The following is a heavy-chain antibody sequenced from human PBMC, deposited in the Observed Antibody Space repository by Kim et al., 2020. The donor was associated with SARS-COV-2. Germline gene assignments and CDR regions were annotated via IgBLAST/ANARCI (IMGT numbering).Heavy chain of an antibody. CDR3: ASHYYYDSSGYLYYFDY. CDR2: IYYSGST. D-gene: IGHD3-22*01. Sequence: SETLSLTCTVSGGSISSYYWSWIRQPPGKGLEWIGYIYYSGSTNYNPSLKSRVTISVDTSKNQFSLKLSSVTAADTAVYYCASHYYYDSSGYLYYFDYWGQGTLVTVSS. V-gene: IGHV4-59*01. J-gene: IGHJ4*02. CDR1: GGSISSYY.